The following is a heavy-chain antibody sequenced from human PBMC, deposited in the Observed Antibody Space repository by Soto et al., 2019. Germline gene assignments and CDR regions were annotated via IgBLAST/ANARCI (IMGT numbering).Heavy chain of an antibody. V-gene: IGHV3-23*01. CDR3: AKVETQTVGATKSWWGSGWFDP. CDR2: ISGSGGST. Sequence: GGSLRLSCAASGFTFSSYAMSWVRQAPGKGLEWVSAISGSGGSTYYADSVKGRFTISRDNSKNTLYLQMNSLRAEDTAVYYCAKVETQTVGATKSWWGSGWFDPWGQGTLVTVSS. D-gene: IGHD1-26*01. CDR1: GFTFSSYA. J-gene: IGHJ5*02.